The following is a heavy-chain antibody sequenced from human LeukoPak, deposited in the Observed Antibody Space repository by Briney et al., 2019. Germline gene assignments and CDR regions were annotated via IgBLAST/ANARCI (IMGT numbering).Heavy chain of an antibody. CDR1: GFIFSNYA. Sequence: GGSLRLSCAASGFIFSNYAMHWVRQAPGKGLEWVAVLSYDGSKKYHADSVKGRFTISRDNSKNTLYLQMNSLRAEDTAAYYCARRVTGTTPPYYFDYWGQGTLVTVSS. J-gene: IGHJ4*02. D-gene: IGHD1-1*01. V-gene: IGHV3-30*03. CDR2: LSYDGSKK. CDR3: ARRVTGTTPPYYFDY.